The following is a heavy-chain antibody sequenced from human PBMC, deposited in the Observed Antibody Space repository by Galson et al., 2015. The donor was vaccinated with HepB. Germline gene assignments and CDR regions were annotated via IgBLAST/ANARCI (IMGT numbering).Heavy chain of an antibody. CDR1: GGTFSSYA. CDR2: IIPILGIA. V-gene: IGHV1-69*04. D-gene: IGHD7-27*01. CDR3: ATNWGSFHAPFDY. J-gene: IGHJ4*02. Sequence: SVKVSCKASGGTFSSYAISWVRQAPGQGLEWMGRIIPILGIANYAQKFQGRVTITADKSTSTAYMELSSLRSEDTAVYYCATNWGSFHAPFDYWGQGTLVTVSS.